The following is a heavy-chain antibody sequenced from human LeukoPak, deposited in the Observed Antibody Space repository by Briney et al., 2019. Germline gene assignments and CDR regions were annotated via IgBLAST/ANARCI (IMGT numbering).Heavy chain of an antibody. CDR2: ISYDGRNK. J-gene: IGHJ4*02. CDR1: GFTFDDYA. Sequence: GGSLRLSCAASGFTFDDYAMSWVRQAPGKGLERVTVISYDGRNKFYADSVKGRFTVSRDNSKSTLHLQMDSLGAEDTALYYCVKGMFSSSWNYFDYWGQGTLVTVSS. CDR3: VKGMFSSSWNYFDY. V-gene: IGHV3-30*18. D-gene: IGHD6-13*01.